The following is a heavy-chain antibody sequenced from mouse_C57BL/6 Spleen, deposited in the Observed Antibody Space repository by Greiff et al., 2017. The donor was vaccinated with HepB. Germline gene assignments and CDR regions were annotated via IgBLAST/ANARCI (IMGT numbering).Heavy chain of an antibody. CDR2: IHPSDSDT. Sequence: QVQLKQPGAELVKPGASVKVSCKASGYTFTSYWMHWVKQRPGQGLEWIGRIHPSDSDTNYNQKFKGKATLTVDKSSSTAYMQLSSLTSEDSAVYYCAIEGGYARFAYWGQGTLVTVSA. D-gene: IGHD2-2*01. J-gene: IGHJ3*01. CDR3: AIEGGYARFAY. CDR1: GYTFTSYW. V-gene: IGHV1-74*01.